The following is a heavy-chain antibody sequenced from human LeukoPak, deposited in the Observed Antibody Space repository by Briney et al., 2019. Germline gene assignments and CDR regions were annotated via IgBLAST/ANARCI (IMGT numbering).Heavy chain of an antibody. V-gene: IGHV4-39*01. CDR3: VRQQCSGGSCYSRAIWFDP. Sequence: PSETLSLTCTVSGGSISSSSYYWGWIRQPPGKGLEWIASIYYTGNMYYNPSLKSRVTISVDTSKNQLSLNLNSVTAADTAVYYCVRQQCSGGSCYSRAIWFDPWGQGTLVTVSS. J-gene: IGHJ5*02. D-gene: IGHD2-15*01. CDR1: GGSISSSSYY. CDR2: IYYTGNM.